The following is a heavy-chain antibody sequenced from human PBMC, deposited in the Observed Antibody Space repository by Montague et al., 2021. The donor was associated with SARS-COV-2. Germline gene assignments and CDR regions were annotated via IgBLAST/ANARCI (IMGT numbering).Heavy chain of an antibody. CDR2: IYYRGAT. D-gene: IGHD5-24*01. J-gene: IGHJ5*02. CDR3: AREDRWNWFDP. Sequence: SETLSLTCSVSGGSISSDYWSWIRQSPGKGLEWIGYIYYRGATNYNPSLKSRVTFSIDTSKNQSSLKLISVTAADTAVYFCAREDRWNWFDPWGQRVLVTVSS. V-gene: IGHV4-59*01. CDR1: GGSISSDY.